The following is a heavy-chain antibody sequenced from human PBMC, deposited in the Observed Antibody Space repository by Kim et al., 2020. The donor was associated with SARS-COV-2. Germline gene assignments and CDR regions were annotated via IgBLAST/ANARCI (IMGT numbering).Heavy chain of an antibody. CDR3: GRVPEVTGKFDP. CDR1: GVSISGGTFY. J-gene: IGHJ5*02. Sequence: SETLSLTCTVSGVSISGGTFYWSWIRQAPGKGLEWIGKVYYTGSTNYNPSLESRVTILVDTSKNQFSLEGNSVTAADTAVYYCGRVPEVTGKFDPWGQGTLGTVSA. CDR2: VYYTGST. V-gene: IGHV4-61*01. D-gene: IGHD1-20*01.